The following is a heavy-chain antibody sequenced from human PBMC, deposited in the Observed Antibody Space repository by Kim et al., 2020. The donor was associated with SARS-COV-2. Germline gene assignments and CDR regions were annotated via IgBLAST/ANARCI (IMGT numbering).Heavy chain of an antibody. CDR2: IKQDGSEK. D-gene: IGHD4-17*01. CDR3: ARDLTYDYGDYDRFWYFDL. V-gene: IGHV3-7*01. CDR1: GFTFSSYW. J-gene: IGHJ2*01. Sequence: GGSLRLSCAASGFTFSSYWMSWVRQAPGKGLEWVANIKQDGSEKYYVDSVKGRFTISRDNAKNSLYLQMNSLRAEDTAVYYCARDLTYDYGDYDRFWYFDLWGRGTLVTVSS.